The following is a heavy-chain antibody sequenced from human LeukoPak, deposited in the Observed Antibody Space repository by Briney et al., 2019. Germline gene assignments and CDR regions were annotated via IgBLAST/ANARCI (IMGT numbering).Heavy chain of an antibody. CDR3: ARVVVSYGSGSYYNFDS. J-gene: IGHJ5*02. V-gene: IGHV4-39*07. CDR2: IYYSGST. CDR1: GGSISSSSYY. D-gene: IGHD3-10*01. Sequence: SETLSLTCTVSGGSISSSSYYWGWIRQPPGKGLEWIGSIYYSGSTYYNPSLKSRVTISVDTSKKQFSLKLSSVTAADTAVYYCARVVVSYGSGSYYNFDSWGQGTLVTVSS.